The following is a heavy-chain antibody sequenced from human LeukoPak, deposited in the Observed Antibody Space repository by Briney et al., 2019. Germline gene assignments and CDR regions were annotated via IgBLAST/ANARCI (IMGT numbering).Heavy chain of an antibody. D-gene: IGHD3-10*01. CDR1: GGSISSDY. Sequence: SETLSLTCTVSGGSISSDYWSCIRQPPGKGLGWIGYIYYSGSTNYNPSLKSRVTISVDTSKNQFSLKLSSVTAADMAVYYCARYYSRSGSHDYWGQGTLVTVSS. J-gene: IGHJ4*02. CDR3: ARYYSRSGSHDY. CDR2: IYYSGST. V-gene: IGHV4-59*01.